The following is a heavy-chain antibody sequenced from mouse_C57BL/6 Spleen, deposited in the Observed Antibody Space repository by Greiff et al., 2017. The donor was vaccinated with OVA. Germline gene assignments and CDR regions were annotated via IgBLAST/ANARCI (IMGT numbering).Heavy chain of an antibody. D-gene: IGHD2-5*01. Sequence: DVKLQESGPGMVKPSQSLSLTCTVTGYSITSGYDWHWIRHFPGNKLEWMGYISYSGSTNYNPSLKSRISITHDTSKNHFFLKLNSVTTEDTATYYCASSYSNYAMDYWGQGTSVTVSS. CDR2: ISYSGST. CDR1: GYSITSGYD. V-gene: IGHV3-1*01. CDR3: ASSYSNYAMDY. J-gene: IGHJ4*01.